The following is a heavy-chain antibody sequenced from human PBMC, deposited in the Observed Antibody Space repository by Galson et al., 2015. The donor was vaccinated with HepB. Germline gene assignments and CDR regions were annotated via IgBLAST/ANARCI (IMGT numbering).Heavy chain of an antibody. CDR3: ATDSTSDSSAYYYNWYFDL. Sequence: SLRLSCAVSGFTFSRYTIHWVRQAPGKGLEWEAVIFYDGSNKYYADSVKGRFTISRDNSKNTVNLQMNSLRTEDTALYYCATDSTSDSSAYYYNWYFDLWGRGTLVTVSS. D-gene: IGHD3-22*01. CDR1: GFTFSRYT. V-gene: IGHV3-30-3*01. J-gene: IGHJ2*01. CDR2: IFYDGSNK.